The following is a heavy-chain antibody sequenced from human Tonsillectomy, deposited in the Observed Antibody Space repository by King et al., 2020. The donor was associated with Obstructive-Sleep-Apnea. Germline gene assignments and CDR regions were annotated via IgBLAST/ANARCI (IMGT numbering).Heavy chain of an antibody. D-gene: IGHD4-17*01. CDR2: IYYSGST. CDR3: ARGQDGDSVCMDV. V-gene: IGHV4-30-4*07. J-gene: IGHJ6*02. CDR1: GGSISSGGYS. Sequence: QLQESGPGLVKPSQTLSLTCAVSGGSISSGGYSWSWIRQPPGKGPEWIGYIYYSGSTYYNPSLKSRVTISVDTSKNQFSLKLSSVTAADTAVYYCARGQDGDSVCMDVWGQGTTVTVSS.